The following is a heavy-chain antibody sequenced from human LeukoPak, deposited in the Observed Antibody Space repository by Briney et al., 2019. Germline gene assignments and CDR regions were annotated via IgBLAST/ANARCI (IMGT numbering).Heavy chain of an antibody. CDR2: ITHRGST. CDR3: AMTVASREFDP. Sequence: LETLSLTCTVSGGSFSGCYWSWIRQPPGKGLEWIGEITHRGSTNYNPSLKSRVTMSVDTSKNQFSLKLSSVTAADTAVYYCAMTVASREFDPWGQGTLVTVSS. V-gene: IGHV4-34*01. CDR1: GGSFSGCY. D-gene: IGHD6-19*01. J-gene: IGHJ5*01.